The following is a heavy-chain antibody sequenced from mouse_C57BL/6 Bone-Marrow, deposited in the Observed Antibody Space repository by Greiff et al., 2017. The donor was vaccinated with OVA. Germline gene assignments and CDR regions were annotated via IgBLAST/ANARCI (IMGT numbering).Heavy chain of an antibody. J-gene: IGHJ4*01. Sequence: EVQRVESGGGLVQPGESLKLSCESNEYEFPSHDMSWVRKTPEKRLELVAAINSDGGSTYYPDTMERRFIISRDNTKKTLYLQMSSLRSEDTTLYYCARFYDYYGDYYAMGYWGQGTSVTVSS. V-gene: IGHV5-2*01. CDR3: ARFYDYYGDYYAMGY. D-gene: IGHD1-1*01. CDR1: EYEFPSHD. CDR2: INSDGGST.